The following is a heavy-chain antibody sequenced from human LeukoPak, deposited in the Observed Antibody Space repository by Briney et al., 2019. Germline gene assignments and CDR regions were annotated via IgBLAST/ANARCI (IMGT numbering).Heavy chain of an antibody. CDR2: ISSSSSYI. CDR3: ARRRRIVGATTPTYFDY. J-gene: IGHJ4*02. D-gene: IGHD1-26*01. Sequence: GGSLRLSCAASGFTFSSYSMNWVRQAPGKGLEWVSSISSSSSYIYYADSVKGRFTISRDNAKNSLYLQMNSLRAEDTAVYYCARRRRIVGATTPTYFDYWGRGTLVTVSS. V-gene: IGHV3-21*01. CDR1: GFTFSSYS.